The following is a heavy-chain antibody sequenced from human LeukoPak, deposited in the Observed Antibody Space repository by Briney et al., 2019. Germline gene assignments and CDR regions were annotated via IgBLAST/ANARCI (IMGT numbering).Heavy chain of an antibody. V-gene: IGHV4-34*01. J-gene: IGHJ4*02. CDR1: GGYFSGYY. CDR3: ASLADFSVHS. Sequence: SETLSLTCAVYGGYFSGYYWTWIRQPPGKGLEWIGEINHSGGATYNPSLKSRVTMSVDSSMKRFSLKLTSVTAADTAVYFCASLADFSVHSWGQGTLVTVSS. CDR2: INHSGGA. D-gene: IGHD2-2*01.